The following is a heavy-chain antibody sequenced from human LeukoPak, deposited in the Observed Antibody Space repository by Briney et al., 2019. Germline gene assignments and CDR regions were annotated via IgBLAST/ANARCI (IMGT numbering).Heavy chain of an antibody. D-gene: IGHD5-18*01. J-gene: IGHJ6*03. CDR3: ARGADTAMVRFSFYYYYYMDV. Sequence: ASVKVSCKASGYTFTGYYMHWVRQAPGQGLEWMGWINPNSGGTNYAQKFQGRVTMTRDTSISTAYMELSRLRSEDTAVYYCARGADTAMVRFSFYYYYYMDVWGKGTTVTISS. V-gene: IGHV1-2*02. CDR2: INPNSGGT. CDR1: GYTFTGYY.